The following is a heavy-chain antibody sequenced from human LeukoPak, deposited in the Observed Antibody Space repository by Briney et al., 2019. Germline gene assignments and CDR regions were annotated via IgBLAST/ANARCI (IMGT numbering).Heavy chain of an antibody. Sequence: GSVKVSCKASGYTFTSYYMHWVRQAPGQGLEWMGIINPSGGSTSYAQKFQGRVTMTRDMSTSKAYMELSSLRSEDMAVYYCARGLQYSSSRPYFDYWGQGTLVTVSS. V-gene: IGHV1-46*01. CDR1: GYTFTSYY. D-gene: IGHD6-6*01. CDR2: INPSGGST. CDR3: ARGLQYSSSRPYFDY. J-gene: IGHJ4*02.